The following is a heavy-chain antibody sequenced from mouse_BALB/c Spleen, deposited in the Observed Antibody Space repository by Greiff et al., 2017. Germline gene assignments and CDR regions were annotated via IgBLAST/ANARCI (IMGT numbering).Heavy chain of an antibody. D-gene: IGHD1-1*01. Sequence: EVKLVESGGGLVQPGGSLRLSCATSGFTFTDYYMSWVRQPPGKALEWLGFIRNKANGYTTEYSASVKGRFTISRDNYQSILYLQMNTLRAEDSATYFCARDMGYDSSLFDYWGQGTTLTVSS. CDR2: IRNKANGYTT. CDR3: ARDMGYDSSLFDY. V-gene: IGHV7-3*02. CDR1: GFTFTDYY. J-gene: IGHJ2*01.